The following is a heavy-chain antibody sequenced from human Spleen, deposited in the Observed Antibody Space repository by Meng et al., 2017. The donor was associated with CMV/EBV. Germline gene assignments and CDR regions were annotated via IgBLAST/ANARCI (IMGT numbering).Heavy chain of an antibody. CDR1: GFTFSDYY. CDR3: ARRRDTSYESWSGSNDAFDI. CDR2: ISSSGSSK. D-gene: IGHD3-3*01. Sequence: GESLKISCAASGFTFSDYYMYWIRQAPGKGLEWVSHISSSGSSKDYADSVKGRFTISRDNAKNSLYLQMNSLRAEDTVAYYCARRRDTSYESWSGSNDAFDIWGQGTMVTVSS. V-gene: IGHV3-11*01. J-gene: IGHJ3*02.